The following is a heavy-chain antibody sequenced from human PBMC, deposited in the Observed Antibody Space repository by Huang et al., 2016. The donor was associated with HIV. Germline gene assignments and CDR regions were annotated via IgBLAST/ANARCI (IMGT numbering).Heavy chain of an antibody. Sequence: QVQLQQWGAGLLKPSETLSLTCAVFGGSFSGYYWSWIRPSPGKGREWMGEINHSGSTNYNPSLKSRLTISVDTSKNQFSLKLSSVTAADTAVYYCARERMMSWLDDHDAFDIWGQGTMVTVSS. CDR3: ARERMMSWLDDHDAFDI. J-gene: IGHJ3*02. CDR2: INHSGST. CDR1: GGSFSGYY. D-gene: IGHD1-1*01. V-gene: IGHV4-34*01.